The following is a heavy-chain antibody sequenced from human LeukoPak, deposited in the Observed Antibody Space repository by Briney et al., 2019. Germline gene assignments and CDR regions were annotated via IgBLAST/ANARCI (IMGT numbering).Heavy chain of an antibody. CDR1: GGSISSSNW. CDR2: IYHSGST. V-gene: IGHV4-4*02. J-gene: IGHJ4*02. CDR3: ASSPYSSSWYYFDY. Sequence: SETLSLTCAVSGGSISSSNWWSWVRQPPGKGLEWIGEIYHSGSTNYNPSLKSRVTISVDKSKNQFSLKLSSVTAADTAVYYCASSPYSSSWYYFDYWGQGTLVTVSS. D-gene: IGHD6-13*01.